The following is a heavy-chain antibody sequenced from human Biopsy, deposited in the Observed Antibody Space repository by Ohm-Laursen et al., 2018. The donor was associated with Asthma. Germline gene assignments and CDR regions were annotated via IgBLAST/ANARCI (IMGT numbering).Heavy chain of an antibody. D-gene: IGHD6-19*01. CDR1: GGTFSNFA. J-gene: IGHJ6*02. CDR3: ARCQVGYSSGWSLLLKKIYYSGMDA. V-gene: IGHV1-69*13. CDR2: IMTVFGTT. Sequence: GASVKVSCKPPGGTFSNFAISWVRQAPGQGLEWLGGIMTVFGTTNYAQKFQGRVTITADESTSTAYMEVTSLRSEDTAIYYCARCQVGYSSGWSLLLKKIYYSGMDAWGQGTAVTVSS.